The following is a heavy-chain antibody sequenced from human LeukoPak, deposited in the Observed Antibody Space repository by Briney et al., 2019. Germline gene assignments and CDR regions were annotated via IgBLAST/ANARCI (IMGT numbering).Heavy chain of an antibody. Sequence: SETLSLTCTVSGGSISSGSYYWSWIRQPAGKGLEWIGRIYTSGSTNYNPSLKSRVTISVDTSKNQFSLKLSSVTAADTAVYYCARHRIAARRWFDPWGQGTLVTVSS. J-gene: IGHJ5*02. CDR2: IYTSGST. CDR3: ARHRIAARRWFDP. V-gene: IGHV4-61*02. D-gene: IGHD6-6*01. CDR1: GGSISSGSYY.